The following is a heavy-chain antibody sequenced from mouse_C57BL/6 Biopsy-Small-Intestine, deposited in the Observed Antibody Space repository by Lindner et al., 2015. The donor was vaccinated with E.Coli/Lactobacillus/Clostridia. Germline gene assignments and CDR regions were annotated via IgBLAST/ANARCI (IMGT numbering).Heavy chain of an antibody. CDR3: AREGTTLLYYAMDY. Sequence: VQLQESGPELVKPGASVKISCKASGYAFSSSWMNWVKQRPGKGLEWIGRIYPGDGDTNYSGKFKGKATLTADKSSSTAYMQLSSLTSEDSAVYFCAREGTTLLYYAMDYWGQGTSVTVSS. CDR2: IYPGDGDT. CDR1: GYAFSSSW. J-gene: IGHJ4*01. D-gene: IGHD1-1*01. V-gene: IGHV1-82*01.